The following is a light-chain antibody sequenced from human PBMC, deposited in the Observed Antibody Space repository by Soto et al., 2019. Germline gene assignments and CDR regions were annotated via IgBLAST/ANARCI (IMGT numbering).Light chain of an antibody. V-gene: IGKV4-1*01. J-gene: IGKJ4*01. CDR3: QQFSSYPIT. Sequence: DIVRTHSPDSLPVSLGVRSTINCKSNHLILYSSDNQNYLAWYQQKPGQPPKLLIYLASTRESGVPDRFSGGGSGADFTLTISRLEPEDFAVYYCQQFSSYPITFGGGTKVDI. CDR1: HLILYSSDNQNY. CDR2: LAS.